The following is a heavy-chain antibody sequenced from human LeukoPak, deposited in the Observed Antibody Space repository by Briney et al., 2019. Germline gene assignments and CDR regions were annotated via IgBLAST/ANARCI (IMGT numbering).Heavy chain of an antibody. V-gene: IGHV3-20*04. CDR2: INWNGGST. J-gene: IGHJ4*02. CDR1: GFTFDDYG. D-gene: IGHD3-22*01. CDR3: ARIRVYYYDSSGYLPGDY. Sequence: PGGSLRLSCAASGFTFDDYGMSWVRQAPGKGLEWVSGINWNGGSTGYADSVKGRFTISRDNAKNSLYLQMNSLRAEDTALYYCARIRVYYYDSSGYLPGDYWGQGTLVTVSS.